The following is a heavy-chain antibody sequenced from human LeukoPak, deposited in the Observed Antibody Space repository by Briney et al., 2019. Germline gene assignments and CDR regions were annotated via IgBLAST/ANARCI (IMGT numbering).Heavy chain of an antibody. CDR3: ASSSGWYNSFDY. J-gene: IGHJ4*02. Sequence: GWSLRLSCAASGFSFTDAWMTWVRQAPGKGLEWVSVIYSGGITYYADSVKGRFTISRDNSKNTLFLQMNSLRAEDTAVYYCASSSGWYNSFDYWGLGTLVTVSS. CDR1: GFSFTDAW. D-gene: IGHD6-19*01. CDR2: IYSGGIT. V-gene: IGHV3-66*01.